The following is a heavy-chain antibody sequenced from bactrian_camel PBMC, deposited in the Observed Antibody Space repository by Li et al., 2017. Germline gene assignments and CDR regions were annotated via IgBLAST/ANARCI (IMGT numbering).Heavy chain of an antibody. CDR2: IGRDGFT. CDR3: AAYLAVSRCHASLEASLYTE. V-gene: IGHV3S55*01. J-gene: IGHJ4*01. Sequence: QLVESGGGSVQAGGSLRLSCAASEFSYRSNCMGWFRQAPGEEREGVAVIGRDGFTIYADSVKGRFTISRDNAKDTLSLQMNSLGPEDSAMYFCAAYLAVSRCHASLEASLYTEWGQGTQ. D-gene: IGHD3*01. CDR1: EFSYRSNC.